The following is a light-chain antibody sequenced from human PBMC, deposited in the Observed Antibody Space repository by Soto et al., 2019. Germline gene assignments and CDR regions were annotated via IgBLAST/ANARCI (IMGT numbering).Light chain of an antibody. Sequence: EIPLTQSPSFLSASVGDRVTMXCRASQTPSSRIGWCQQKPGKAPKPLIAKSSTLKRVVPSRFSCSGSGTEFTLTISSLQPDDFATYYCQHYNSYSEAFGQGTKVDIK. CDR2: KSS. CDR3: QHYNSYSEA. J-gene: IGKJ1*01. V-gene: IGKV1-5*03. CDR1: QTPSSR.